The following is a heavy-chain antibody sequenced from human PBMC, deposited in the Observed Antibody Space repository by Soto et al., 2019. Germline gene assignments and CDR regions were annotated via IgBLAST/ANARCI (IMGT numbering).Heavy chain of an antibody. D-gene: IGHD3-10*01. CDR3: AAEDVWFGETMYYYGMDV. Sequence: SVKVSCKASGFTFTSSAVQWVRQARGQRLEWIGWIVVGSGNTNYAQKFQERVTITRDMSTSTAYMELSSLRSEDTAVYYCAAEDVWFGETMYYYGMDVWGQGTTVTVSS. J-gene: IGHJ6*02. V-gene: IGHV1-58*01. CDR1: GFTFTSSA. CDR2: IVVGSGNT.